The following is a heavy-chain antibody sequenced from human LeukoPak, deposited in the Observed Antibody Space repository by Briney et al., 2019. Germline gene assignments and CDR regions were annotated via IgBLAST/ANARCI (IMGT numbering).Heavy chain of an antibody. Sequence: GGSLRLSCAGSGFTFNNYGIHWVRQAPGKGLEWVSAISGSGGSTYYADSVKGRFTISRDNSKNTLYLQMNSLRAEDTAVYYCAKSPPEEQQLTYYFQHWGQGTLVTVSS. CDR3: AKSPPEEQQLTYYFQH. V-gene: IGHV3-23*01. D-gene: IGHD6-13*01. CDR1: GFTFNNYG. CDR2: ISGSGGST. J-gene: IGHJ1*01.